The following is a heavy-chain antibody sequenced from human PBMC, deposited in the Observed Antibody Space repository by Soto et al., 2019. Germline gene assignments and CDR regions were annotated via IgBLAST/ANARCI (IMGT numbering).Heavy chain of an antibody. CDR3: AGGPGYCNGGACSNWFDP. V-gene: IGHV3-74*01. CDR2: INSDGSSI. D-gene: IGHD2-15*01. Sequence: GGSLRLSCAASGFSFSSHWMHWVRQAPGKGLVWVSRINSDGSSINYADSVKGRFTISRDNAKNTLYLQVNSLRAEDTAVYYCAGGPGYCNGGACSNWFDPWGQGTLVTVSS. CDR1: GFSFSSHW. J-gene: IGHJ5*02.